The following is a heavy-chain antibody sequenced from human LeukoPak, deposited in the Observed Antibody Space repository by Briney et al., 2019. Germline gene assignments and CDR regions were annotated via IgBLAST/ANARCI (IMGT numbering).Heavy chain of an antibody. CDR1: GFTFSSYA. Sequence: GGSLRLSCAASGFTFSSYAMSWVRQAPGKGLEWVSAISGSGGSTYYADSVKGRFTISRDNAKNSLYLQMNSLRAEDTAVYYCARDSTYDFGDYGMDVWGQGTTVTVSS. CDR3: ARDSTYDFGDYGMDV. V-gene: IGHV3-23*01. D-gene: IGHD3-3*01. CDR2: ISGSGGST. J-gene: IGHJ6*02.